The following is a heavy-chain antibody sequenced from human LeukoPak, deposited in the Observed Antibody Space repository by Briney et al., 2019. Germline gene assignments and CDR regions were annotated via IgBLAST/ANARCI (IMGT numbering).Heavy chain of an antibody. CDR1: GGSFSGYY. V-gene: IGHV4-34*01. J-gene: IGHJ6*03. Sequence: MPSETLSLTCAVYGGSFSGYYWSWIRQPPGKGLEWIGEINHSGSTNYNPSLKSRVTISVDTSKNQFSLKLSSVTAADTAVYYCARGNPTVTTHYYYYYYMDVWGKGTTVTVSS. D-gene: IGHD4-17*01. CDR2: INHSGST. CDR3: ARGNPTVTTHYYYYYYMDV.